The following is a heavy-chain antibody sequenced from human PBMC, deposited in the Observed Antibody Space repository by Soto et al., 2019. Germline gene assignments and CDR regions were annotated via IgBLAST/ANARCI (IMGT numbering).Heavy chain of an antibody. V-gene: IGHV1-69*13. J-gene: IGHJ3*02. CDR1: GGTFSSYA. D-gene: IGHD3-22*01. Sequence: SVKVSCKASGGTFSSYAISWVRQAPAQGREWMGGIIPIFGTANYAQKFQGRVAITADESTSTAYMELSSLRSEDTAVDYCARADSSGYYVEGAFDIWGQGTMVTVSS. CDR3: ARADSSGYYVEGAFDI. CDR2: IIPIFGTA.